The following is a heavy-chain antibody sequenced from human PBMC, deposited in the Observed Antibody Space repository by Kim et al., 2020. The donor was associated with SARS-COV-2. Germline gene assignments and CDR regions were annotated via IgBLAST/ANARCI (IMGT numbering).Heavy chain of an antibody. Sequence: ASVKVSCKASGYTFTSYDIDGVRQCSGKGLDFRVVINTNRKYRAYAQKCLGRVSMTRKTSISTAYMEVSSLRSEDTAVYYCATRGSSSSSGLAWGQGTLVTVSS. D-gene: IGHD6-13*01. J-gene: IGHJ4*02. CDR1: GYTFTSYD. CDR3: ATRGSSSSSGLA. V-gene: IGHV1-8*01. CDR2: INTNRKYR.